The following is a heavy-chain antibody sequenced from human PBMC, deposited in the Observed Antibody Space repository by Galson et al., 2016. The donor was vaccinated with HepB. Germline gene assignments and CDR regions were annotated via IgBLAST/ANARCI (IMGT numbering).Heavy chain of an antibody. Sequence: ETLSLTCGVFGGSLCDNYWSWIRQSPGKGLEWIGEINHSGSTKYNPSLMSRVTISLDTSKTQFSLKLTSVIAADTAVYYCARGAFWDMYSHYYMDVWGKGTAVTVSS. D-gene: IGHD2-15*01. CDR1: GGSLCDNY. CDR2: INHSGST. V-gene: IGHV4-34*01. CDR3: ARGAFWDMYSHYYMDV. J-gene: IGHJ6*03.